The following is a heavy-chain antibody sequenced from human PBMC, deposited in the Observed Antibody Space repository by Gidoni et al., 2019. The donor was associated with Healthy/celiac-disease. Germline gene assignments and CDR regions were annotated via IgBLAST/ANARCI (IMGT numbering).Heavy chain of an antibody. J-gene: IGHJ4*02. D-gene: IGHD3-10*01. CDR3: AAVRYYYGSGSYGEFDY. Sequence: QMQLVQSGPEVKKPGTSVKVSCKASGFTFTSSAVQWVRQARGQRLEWIGWIVVGSGNTNYAQKFQERVTITRDMSTSTAYMELSSLRSEDTAVYYCAAVRYYYGSGSYGEFDYWGQGTLVTVSS. V-gene: IGHV1-58*01. CDR1: GFTFTSSA. CDR2: IVVGSGNT.